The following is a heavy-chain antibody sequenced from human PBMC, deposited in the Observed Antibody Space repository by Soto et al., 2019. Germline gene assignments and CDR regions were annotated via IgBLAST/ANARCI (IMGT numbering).Heavy chain of an antibody. CDR1: GGTFSNYP. CDR3: ARGNHRWRQLWYFDL. D-gene: IGHD5-12*01. Sequence: QVQLVQSGAEVKKPGSSVKVSCKASGGTFSNYPISWVRQAPGQGLEWMGGIIPIFGTVNYAQKSQGRVTIPADDSTSTAYMELRSLRSEDTAVYYCARGNHRWRQLWYFDLWGRGTLFTVSS. V-gene: IGHV1-69*12. J-gene: IGHJ2*01. CDR2: IIPIFGTV.